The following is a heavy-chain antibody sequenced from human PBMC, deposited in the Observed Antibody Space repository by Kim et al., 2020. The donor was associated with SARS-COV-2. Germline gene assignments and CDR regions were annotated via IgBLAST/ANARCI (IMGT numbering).Heavy chain of an antibody. CDR1: GFTFSNNA. J-gene: IGHJ4*02. Sequence: GGSLRLSCAASGFTFSNNAMNWVRQAPGKGLEWVSVISGSGTTTNYAESVKGRFTISRDNSKNTLYLQMNSLRAEDTALYYCAHWAGTSTTWYGPFDYWGQGTLVTVSS. CDR3: AHWAGTSTTWYGPFDY. CDR2: ISGSGTTT. V-gene: IGHV3-23*01. D-gene: IGHD6-13*01.